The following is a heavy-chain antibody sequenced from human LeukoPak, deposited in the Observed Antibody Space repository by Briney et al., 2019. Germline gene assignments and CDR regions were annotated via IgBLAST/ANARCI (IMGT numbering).Heavy chain of an antibody. CDR1: GGSISSGGYY. J-gene: IGHJ5*02. CDR2: IYYSGST. Sequence: PSQTLSLTCTVSGGSISSGGYYWSWIRQHPGKGLEWIGYIYYSGSTYYNPSLKSRVTISVDTSKNQFSLKLSSVTAADTAVYYCARGGFIVVVPAAKSRWFDPWGQGTLVTVSS. CDR3: ARGGFIVVVPAAKSRWFDP. D-gene: IGHD2-2*01. V-gene: IGHV4-31*03.